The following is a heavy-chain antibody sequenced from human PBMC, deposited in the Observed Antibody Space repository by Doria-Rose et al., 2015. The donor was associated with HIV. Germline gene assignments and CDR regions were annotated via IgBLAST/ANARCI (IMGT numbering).Heavy chain of an antibody. CDR3: ARGPTGSFYKGYYFDY. Sequence: QVQLQESGPGLVKPSQTLSLTCTVSGGSINSGDYVWSWIRQDPGEGLEWIGYIYHSGSTYYNPSLKSRVTILVDTSKNQFSLKLSSATAADTAVYYCARGPTGSFYKGYYFDYWGQGTLVTVSS. CDR2: IYHSGST. CDR1: GGSINSGDYV. V-gene: IGHV4-31*03. D-gene: IGHD3-10*01. J-gene: IGHJ4*02.